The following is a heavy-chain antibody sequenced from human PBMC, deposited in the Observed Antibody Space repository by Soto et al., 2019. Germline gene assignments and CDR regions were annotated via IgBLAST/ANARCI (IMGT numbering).Heavy chain of an antibody. CDR3: ARGATSSSWYVSFDY. Sequence: QVQLVQSGAEVKKPGSSVKVSCKASGFTFSSYAISWVRQAPGQGLEWMGGIIPIFGTANYAQKSQGRGTITADEYTSTAYKELSSLRSEDTAVYYCARGATSSSWYVSFDYWGQGTLVTVSS. CDR2: IIPIFGTA. V-gene: IGHV1-69*01. CDR1: GFTFSSYA. J-gene: IGHJ4*02. D-gene: IGHD6-13*01.